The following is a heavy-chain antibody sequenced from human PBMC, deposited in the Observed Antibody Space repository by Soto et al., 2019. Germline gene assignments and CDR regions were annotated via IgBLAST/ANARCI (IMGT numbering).Heavy chain of an antibody. CDR3: AKGRGPFLEWLYLEH. J-gene: IGHJ5*02. CDR1: GFTFSSYA. CDR2: ISYDGSNE. V-gene: IGHV3-30-3*01. D-gene: IGHD3-3*02. Sequence: QGQLVETGGGVVQPGRSLRLSCAASGFTFSSYAMHWVRQAPGRGLEWVALISYDGSNEFYTNSVKGRFTLSRDNSENAAYLQMNARRPEGTAVNYRAKGRGPFLEWLYLEHWGQGTLVTVSS.